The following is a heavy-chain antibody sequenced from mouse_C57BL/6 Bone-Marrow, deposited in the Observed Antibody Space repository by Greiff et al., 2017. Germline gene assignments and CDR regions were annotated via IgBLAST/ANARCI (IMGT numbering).Heavy chain of an antibody. V-gene: IGHV1-59*01. Sequence: QVQLKQPGAELVRPGTSVKLSCKASGYTFTSYWMHWVKQRPGQGLEWIGLIDPSDSYTNYNQKFKGKATLTVDTSSSTAYMQLSSLTSEDSAVYYCASPAPTVVATEAMDYWGQGTSVTVSS. D-gene: IGHD1-1*01. CDR2: IDPSDSYT. J-gene: IGHJ4*01. CDR3: ASPAPTVVATEAMDY. CDR1: GYTFTSYW.